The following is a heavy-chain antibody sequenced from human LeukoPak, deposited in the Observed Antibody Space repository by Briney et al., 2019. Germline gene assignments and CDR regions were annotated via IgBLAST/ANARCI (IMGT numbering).Heavy chain of an antibody. J-gene: IGHJ4*02. D-gene: IGHD1-14*01. CDR2: TKEDASEK. CDR3: AKDQGQVYGYFDY. CDR1: GFTFSTYW. V-gene: IGHV3-7*01. Sequence: GGSLRLSCAASGFTFSTYWMSWVRQAPGKGLEWVANTKEDASEKYYVDSVKGRFTISRDNAKNLLYLQMNSLRAEDTAVYYCAKDQGQVYGYFDYWGQGTLVTVSS.